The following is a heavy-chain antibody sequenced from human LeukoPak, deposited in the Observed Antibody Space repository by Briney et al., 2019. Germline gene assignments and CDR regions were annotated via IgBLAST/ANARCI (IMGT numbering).Heavy chain of an antibody. J-gene: IGHJ4*02. CDR3: TKVRSGSSSWALRVFDY. D-gene: IGHD6-13*01. V-gene: IGHV3-23*01. CDR1: GFTFSSEA. Sequence: GGSLRLSCAVSGFTFSSEAMGWVRQLPGGGLEWVSTISPAGGTTYYAESMRGRFTISRDNSKSTLYLQMNSLRVEDTAVYYCTKVRSGSSSWALRVFDYWGQGALVTVSS. CDR2: ISPAGGTT.